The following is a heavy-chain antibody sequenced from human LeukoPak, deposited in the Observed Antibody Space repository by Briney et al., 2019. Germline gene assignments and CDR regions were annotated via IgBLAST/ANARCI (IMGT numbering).Heavy chain of an antibody. V-gene: IGHV3-30*18. Sequence: GRSLRLSCAVSGFTFSNYAIHWVRQAPGKGLEWVAVISYDGSNKYYADSVKGRFTISRDNSKNTLYLQMNSLRAEDTAVYYCAKPPDYSNNMDVWGQGTTVTVSS. CDR3: AKPPDYSNNMDV. D-gene: IGHD4-4*01. CDR2: ISYDGSNK. J-gene: IGHJ6*02. CDR1: GFTFSNYA.